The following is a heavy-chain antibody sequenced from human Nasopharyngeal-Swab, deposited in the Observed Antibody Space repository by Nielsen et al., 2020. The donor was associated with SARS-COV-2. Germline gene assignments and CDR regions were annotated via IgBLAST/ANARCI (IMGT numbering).Heavy chain of an antibody. Sequence: ETLSLTCAVSGGSISSGGYSWSWVRQAPGKGLEWVSSISSSSSYIYYADSVKGRFTISRDNAKNSLYLQMNSLRAEDTALYHCARSGSGYARGWFDPWGQGTLVTVS. D-gene: IGHD5-12*01. CDR1: GGSISSGGYS. CDR2: ISSSSSYI. V-gene: IGHV3-21*04. J-gene: IGHJ5*02. CDR3: ARSGSGYARGWFDP.